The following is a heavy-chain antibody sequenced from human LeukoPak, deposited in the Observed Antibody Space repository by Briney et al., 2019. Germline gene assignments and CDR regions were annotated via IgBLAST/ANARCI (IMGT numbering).Heavy chain of an antibody. V-gene: IGHV4-59*01. Sequence: PSETLSLTCTVSGGSISSYYWSWIRQPPGKGLEWIGYIYYSGSTNYNPSLKSRVTISVDMSKNQFSLKLSSVTAADTTVYYCASGYSSGWYISAFDIWGQGTMVTVSS. CDR3: ASGYSSGWYISAFDI. D-gene: IGHD6-19*01. J-gene: IGHJ3*02. CDR2: IYYSGST. CDR1: GGSISSYY.